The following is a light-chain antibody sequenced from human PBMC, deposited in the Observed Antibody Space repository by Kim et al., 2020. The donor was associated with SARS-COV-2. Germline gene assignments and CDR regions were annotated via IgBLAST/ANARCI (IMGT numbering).Light chain of an antibody. Sequence: QTATLTCTGNSNIVGNQGAAWLQQHQGHPPKLLSYRNNDRPSGISERFSASRSGNTASLTITGLQPEDEADYYCSALDSSLSAWVFGGGTQLTVL. CDR3: SALDSSLSAWV. CDR1: SNIVGNQG. CDR2: RNN. V-gene: IGLV10-54*02. J-gene: IGLJ3*02.